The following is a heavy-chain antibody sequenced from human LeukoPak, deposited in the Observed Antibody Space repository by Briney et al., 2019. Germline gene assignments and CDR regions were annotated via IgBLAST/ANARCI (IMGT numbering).Heavy chain of an antibody. CDR3: AREHDILTGYSPPNWFDP. CDR2: ISSSSSYI. V-gene: IGHV3-21*01. Sequence: GRSLRLSCAASGFTFDDYAMNWVRQAPGKGLEWVSSISSSSSYIYYADSVKGRFTISRDNAKNSLYLQMNSLRAEDTAVYYCAREHDILTGYSPPNWFDPWGQGTLVTVSS. CDR1: GFTFDDYA. D-gene: IGHD3-9*01. J-gene: IGHJ5*02.